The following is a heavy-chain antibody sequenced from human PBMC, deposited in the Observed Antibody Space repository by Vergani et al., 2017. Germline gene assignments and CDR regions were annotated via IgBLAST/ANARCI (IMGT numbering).Heavy chain of an antibody. CDR2: IYYSGST. CDR1: GGSISSSSYY. J-gene: IGHJ5*02. Sequence: QLQLQESGPGLVKPSETLSLTCTVSGGSISSSSYYWGWIRQPPGKGLEWIGSIYYSGSTYYNPSLKSRVTISVDTSKNQFSLKLSSVTAAATAVYYWARLWFGELSAHNWFDPWGQGTLVTVSS. CDR3: ARLWFGELSAHNWFDP. D-gene: IGHD3-10*01. V-gene: IGHV4-39*01.